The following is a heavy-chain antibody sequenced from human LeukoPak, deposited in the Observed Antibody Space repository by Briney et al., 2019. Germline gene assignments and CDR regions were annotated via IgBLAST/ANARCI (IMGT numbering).Heavy chain of an antibody. CDR3: ARGAAVALEL. CDR1: GFTLTDYN. CDR2: IRFDGTTE. D-gene: IGHD6-19*01. Sequence: GGSLRLSCGASGFTLTDYNMHWVRQAPGKGLEYVAFIRFDGTTECYTDSVKGRFTMSRDKSKNTLYLQMNSLRGEDTAVYYCARGAAVALELWGQGTLVTVSS. V-gene: IGHV3-30*02. J-gene: IGHJ4*02.